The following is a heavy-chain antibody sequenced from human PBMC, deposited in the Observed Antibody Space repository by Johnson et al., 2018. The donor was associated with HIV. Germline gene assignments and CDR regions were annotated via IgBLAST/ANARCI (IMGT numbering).Heavy chain of an antibody. CDR3: AKDQWYSSSSNDSPDAFDI. J-gene: IGHJ3*02. D-gene: IGHD6-6*01. Sequence: QVQLVESGGGVVQPGRSLRLSCAASGFTFSSYGMHWVRQAPGKGLEWVAVIWYDGSNKYYADSVKGRFTISRDNSKNTLSLQMNSLRAEDTAVYYCAKDQWYSSSSNDSPDAFDIWGQGTMVTVSS. CDR2: IWYDGSNK. CDR1: GFTFSSYG. V-gene: IGHV3-33*06.